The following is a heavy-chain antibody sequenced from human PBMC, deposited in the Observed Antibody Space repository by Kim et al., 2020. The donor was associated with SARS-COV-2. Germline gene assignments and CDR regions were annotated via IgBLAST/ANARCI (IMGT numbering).Heavy chain of an antibody. D-gene: IGHD5-12*01. J-gene: IGHJ2*01. Sequence: GGSLRLSCAASGFTFSTYGMHWVRQAPGKGLEWVAVIWYDGSNKYYADSVKGRFTIPRDNSKNTLYLQSNSLRAEDTALYHCARASNGYDVWYF. V-gene: IGHV3-33*01. CDR3: ARASNGYDVWYF. CDR1: GFTFSTYG. CDR2: IWYDGSNK.